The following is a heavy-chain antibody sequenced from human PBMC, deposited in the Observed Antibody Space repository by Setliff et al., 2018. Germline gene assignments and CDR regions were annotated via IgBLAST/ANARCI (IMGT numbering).Heavy chain of an antibody. CDR2: INNYSFKT. Sequence: ASVKVSCKATGYTFNNYGITWVRQAPGQGLEWMGWINNYSFKTTYPQKFLDRVTVTTDTSATTAYMELKNLRSDDTAVYYCARINFYVSSGYYYAPDFWGQGTLVTVSS. CDR3: ARINFYVSSGYYYAPDF. CDR1: GYTFNNYG. V-gene: IGHV1-18*01. D-gene: IGHD3-22*01. J-gene: IGHJ4*02.